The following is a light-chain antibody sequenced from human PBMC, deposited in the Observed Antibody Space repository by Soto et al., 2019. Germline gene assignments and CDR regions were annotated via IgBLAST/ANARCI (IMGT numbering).Light chain of an antibody. CDR3: CSYADSRASPYV. Sequence: QSALTQPASVSGSLGQSITISCTGPSSDVGRYILVSWYQQRPGKAPQLMIYEGTKRPSGVSNRFSGSQSGITASLTISGLQAEDEADYYCCSYADSRASPYVFGTGTKLTVL. J-gene: IGLJ1*01. CDR1: SSDVGRYIL. V-gene: IGLV2-23*01. CDR2: EGT.